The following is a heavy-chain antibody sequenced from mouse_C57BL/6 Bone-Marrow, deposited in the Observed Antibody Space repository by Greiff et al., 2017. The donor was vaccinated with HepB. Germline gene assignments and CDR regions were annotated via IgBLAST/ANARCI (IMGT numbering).Heavy chain of an antibody. Sequence: EVQGVESGGGLVQPGGSLKLSCAASGFTFSDYYMYWVRQTPEKRLEWVAYISNGGGSTYYPDTVKGRFTISRDNAKNTLYLQMSRLKSEDTAMYYCARGYFDYWGQGTTLTVSS. J-gene: IGHJ2*01. CDR3: ARGYFDY. CDR2: ISNGGGST. V-gene: IGHV5-12*01. CDR1: GFTFSDYY.